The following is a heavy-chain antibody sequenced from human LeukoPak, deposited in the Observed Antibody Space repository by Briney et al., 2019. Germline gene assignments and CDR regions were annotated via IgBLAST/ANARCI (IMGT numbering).Heavy chain of an antibody. CDR3: TTVLAYCGGDCHWFDP. CDR2: ISNDGDT. Sequence: GGSLRLSCAASGFTVSSNYMSWVRQGPGKGLECVSVISNDGDTYYADSVKGRFTISRDTSKNTVSLQMNSLKTEDTAVYYCTTVLAYCGGDCHWFDPWGQGTLVTVSS. V-gene: IGHV3-53*01. CDR1: GFTVSSNY. J-gene: IGHJ5*02. D-gene: IGHD2-21*02.